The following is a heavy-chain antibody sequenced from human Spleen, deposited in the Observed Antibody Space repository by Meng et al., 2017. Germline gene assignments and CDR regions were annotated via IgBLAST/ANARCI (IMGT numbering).Heavy chain of an antibody. D-gene: IGHD4-11*01. CDR3: ARGPTTMAHDFDY. CDR1: GGSFSDYY. Sequence: QVQLLQWGEGLLKTSGTLPLTCVVSGGSFSDYYWSWIRQPPGKGLEWIGEINHSGSTNYNPSLESRATISVDTSQNNLSLKLSSVTAADSAVYYCARGPTTMAHDFDYWGQGTLVTVSS. V-gene: IGHV4-34*01. J-gene: IGHJ4*02. CDR2: INHSGST.